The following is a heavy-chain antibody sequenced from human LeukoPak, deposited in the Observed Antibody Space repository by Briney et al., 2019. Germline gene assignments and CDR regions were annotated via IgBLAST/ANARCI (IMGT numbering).Heavy chain of an antibody. V-gene: IGHV4-39*07. Sequence: SETLSLTCTVSGGSISSSSYYWGWIRQPPGKGLEWIGSIYYSGSTYYNPSLKSRVTISVDTSKNQFSLKLSSVTAADTAVYYCALYYYDSSGTNWFDPWGQGTLVTVSS. J-gene: IGHJ5*02. CDR2: IYYSGST. CDR3: ALYYYDSSGTNWFDP. D-gene: IGHD3-22*01. CDR1: GGSISSSSYY.